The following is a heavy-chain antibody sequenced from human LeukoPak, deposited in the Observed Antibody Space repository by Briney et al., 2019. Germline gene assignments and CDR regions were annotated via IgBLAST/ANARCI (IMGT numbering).Heavy chain of an antibody. CDR1: GYTFTSYD. D-gene: IGHD4-17*01. CDR3: ARGLESLRRVTTGYYGMDV. V-gene: IGHV1-8*01. CDR2: MNPNSGNT. J-gene: IGHJ6*02. Sequence: ASVKVSCKASGYTFTSYDINWVRQATGQGLEWMGWMNPNSGNTGYAQKFQGRVTMTRNTSISTAYMELSSLRSEDTAEYYCARGLESLRRVTTGYYGMDVWGQGTTVTVSS.